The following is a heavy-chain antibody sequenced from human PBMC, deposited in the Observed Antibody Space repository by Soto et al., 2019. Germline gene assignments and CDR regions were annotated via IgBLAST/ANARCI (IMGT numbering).Heavy chain of an antibody. D-gene: IGHD2-15*01. V-gene: IGHV3-21*01. CDR1: GFTFSSYS. CDR2: ISGTSDYI. CDR3: AGDHRYCSGSSCRPYYYYYGMDV. Sequence: PGGSLRLSCAASGFTFSSYSMNGVRQAPGRGREWVAAISGTSDYIYYADSVKGRFTISRDNAKTSLYIQMNSLRAEDTAVYYCAGDHRYCSGSSCRPYYYYYGMDVWGQGTTVTVSS. J-gene: IGHJ6*02.